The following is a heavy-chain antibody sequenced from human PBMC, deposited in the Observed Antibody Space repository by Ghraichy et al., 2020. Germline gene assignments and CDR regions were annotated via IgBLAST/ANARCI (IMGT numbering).Heavy chain of an antibody. CDR1: GFTFSSYE. CDR2: ISSSGSTI. Sequence: LSLTCAASGFTFSSYEMNWVRQAPGKGLEWVSYISSSGSTIYYADSVKGRFTISRDNAKNSLYLQMNSLRAEDTAVYYCASGLRPIDYWGQGTLVTVSS. D-gene: IGHD5-12*01. CDR3: ASGLRPIDY. V-gene: IGHV3-48*03. J-gene: IGHJ4*02.